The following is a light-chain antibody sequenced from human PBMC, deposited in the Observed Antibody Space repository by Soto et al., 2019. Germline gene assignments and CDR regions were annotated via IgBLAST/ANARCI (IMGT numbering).Light chain of an antibody. CDR3: QQHSNWPWA. CDR2: DVS. Sequence: ETVLTQSPATLSLSPGERATLSCRASPGVRNSLAWYQQRPGQAPRLLIYDVSHRATGIPARFSGSGSGTDFTLTISSLEPEDFAVYYCQQHSNWPWAFGPGTKVAIK. V-gene: IGKV3-11*01. J-gene: IGKJ1*01. CDR1: PGVRNS.